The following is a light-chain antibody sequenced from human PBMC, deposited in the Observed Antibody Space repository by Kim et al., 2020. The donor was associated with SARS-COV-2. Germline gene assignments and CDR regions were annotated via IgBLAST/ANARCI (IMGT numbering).Light chain of an antibody. V-gene: IGKV4-1*01. CDR3: QQYYSTPETRYAFT. J-gene: IGKJ3*01. CDR2: WAS. Sequence: DIVMTQSPDSLAVSLGERATINCKSSQSVLYSSNNKNYLAWYQQKPGQPPKLLIYWASTRESGVPDRFSGSGSGTDFTLTISSLQAEDVAVYYCQQYYSTPETRYAFTFGPRTKVDIK. CDR1: QSVLYSSNNKNY.